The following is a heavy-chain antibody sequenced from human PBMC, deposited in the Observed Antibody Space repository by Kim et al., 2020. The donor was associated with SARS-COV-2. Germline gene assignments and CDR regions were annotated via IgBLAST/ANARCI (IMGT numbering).Heavy chain of an antibody. CDR3: AGHPKIDYCFTTNCKDAFDI. CDR2: LSYSGNT. V-gene: IGHV4-39*01. Sequence: SETLSLTCTVSGGSISSSNYFWGWIRQPPGKGLEWIGSLSYSGNTYYSPSLKSRVTMSVDTSKNQFSLRLSSVTAADTAFYFCAGHPKIDYCFTTNCKDAFDILGQGTVVTVSS. J-gene: IGHJ3*02. D-gene: IGHD1-1*01. CDR1: GGSISSSNYF.